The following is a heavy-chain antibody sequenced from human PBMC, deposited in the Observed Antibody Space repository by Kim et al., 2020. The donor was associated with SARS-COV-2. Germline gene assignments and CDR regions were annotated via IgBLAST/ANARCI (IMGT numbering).Heavy chain of an antibody. CDR3: ARAGRTAAGMGSARQIYFDY. Sequence: GGSLRLSCAASGFTFSSYSMNWVRQAPGKGLEWVSSISSSSSYIYYADSVKGRFTISRDNAKNSLYLQMNSLRAEDTAVYYCARAGRTAAGMGSARQIYFDYWGQGTLVTVSS. V-gene: IGHV3-21*01. CDR2: ISSSSSYI. D-gene: IGHD6-13*01. J-gene: IGHJ4*02. CDR1: GFTFSSYS.